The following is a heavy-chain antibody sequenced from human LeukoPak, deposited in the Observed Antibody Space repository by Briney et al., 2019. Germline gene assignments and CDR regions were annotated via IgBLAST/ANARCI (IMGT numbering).Heavy chain of an antibody. D-gene: IGHD3-10*01. CDR2: ISGSGGST. J-gene: IGHJ3*02. CDR1: GFTFSSYA. CDR3: CITMVRGGRLDAFDI. Sequence: GGSLRLSCAASGFTFSSYAMSWVRQAPGKGLEWVSAISGSGGSTYYADSVKGRFTISRDSSKNTLYLQMNSLRAEDTAVYYCCITMVRGGRLDAFDIWGQGTMVTVSS. V-gene: IGHV3-23*01.